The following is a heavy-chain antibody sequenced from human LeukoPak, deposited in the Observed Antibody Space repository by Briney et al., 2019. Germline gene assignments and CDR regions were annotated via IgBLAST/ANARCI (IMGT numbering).Heavy chain of an antibody. J-gene: IGHJ4*02. CDR3: ARIQAYGGNSEGYYFNY. CDR1: GFSLSTSGMC. CDR2: IDWDDDK. V-gene: IGHV2-70*01. Sequence: SGPALVKPTQTLTVTCTFSGFSLSTSGMCVSWIRQPPGKALEWLALIDWDDDKFYSTSLKTRLTISKDTSKNQVVLTVTNMDPVDTATYYCARIQAYGGNSEGYYFNYWGQGTLVTVLS. D-gene: IGHD4-23*01.